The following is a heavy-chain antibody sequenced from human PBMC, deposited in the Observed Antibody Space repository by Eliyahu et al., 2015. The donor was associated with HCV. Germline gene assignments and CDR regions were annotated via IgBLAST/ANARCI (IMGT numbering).Heavy chain of an antibody. V-gene: IGHV3-7*01. D-gene: IGHD3-10*01. Sequence: EVQLVESGGGLVQPGGSLRLSCTTSGFTFSXYXXXWVRQAPGKGXGWVANILEDGSEKDYVDXVKGRFTISRDNAKDSLYLQMSSLRAEDTAVYYCARSSTMFRGIISYWGQGTLVTVSS. J-gene: IGHJ4*02. CDR3: ARSSTMFRGIISY. CDR2: ILEDGSEK. CDR1: GFTFSXYX.